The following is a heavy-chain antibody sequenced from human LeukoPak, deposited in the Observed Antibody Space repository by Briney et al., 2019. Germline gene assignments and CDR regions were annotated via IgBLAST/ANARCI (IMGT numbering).Heavy chain of an antibody. CDR3: ARLDGSGSYPDY. CDR2: IYSGGST. V-gene: IGHV3-66*04. J-gene: IGHJ4*02. Sequence: GGSLRLSCEASGFTVSSNYMSWVRQAPGKGLEWVSVIYSGGSTYSADSVKGRFTIPRDNSKNTLYLQMNSLRAEDTAVYYCARLDGSGSYPDYWGQGTLVTVSS. CDR1: GFTVSSNY. D-gene: IGHD3-10*01.